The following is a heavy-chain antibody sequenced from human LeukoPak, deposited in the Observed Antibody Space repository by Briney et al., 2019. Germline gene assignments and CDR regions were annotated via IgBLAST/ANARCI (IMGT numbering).Heavy chain of an antibody. CDR2: IKQDGSEK. J-gene: IGHJ6*02. Sequence: GGSLRLSCAASGFTFSSYWMSWVRQAPGKGLEWVANIKQDGSEKYYVDSVKGRFTISRDNAKNSLYLQINSLRAEDTAVYYCARDQVTMVRGVITGHYYYYGMDVWGQGTTVTVSS. D-gene: IGHD3-10*01. V-gene: IGHV3-7*01. CDR3: ARDQVTMVRGVITGHYYYYGMDV. CDR1: GFTFSSYW.